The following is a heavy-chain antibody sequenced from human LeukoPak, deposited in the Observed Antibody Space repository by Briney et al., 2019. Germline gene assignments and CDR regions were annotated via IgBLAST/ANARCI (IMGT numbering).Heavy chain of an antibody. V-gene: IGHV3-53*01. J-gene: IGHJ4*02. D-gene: IGHD7-27*01. Sequence: GGSLRLSCAASGFTVRSHSMSWVRQAQGKGLEWVSGIYSGGSTYYADSVKGRFTISRDNSNNTLYLQMNSLRAEDTAVYYCARDLGYWGQGTLVTVSS. CDR1: GFTVRSHS. CDR3: ARDLGY. CDR2: IYSGGST.